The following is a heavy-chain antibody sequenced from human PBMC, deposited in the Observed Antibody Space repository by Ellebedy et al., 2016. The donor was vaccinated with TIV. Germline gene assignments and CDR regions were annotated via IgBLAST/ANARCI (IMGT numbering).Heavy chain of an antibody. CDR3: AKVRWLRLMGEAFDA. CDR1: GCSFSDYG. V-gene: IGHV3-48*01. CDR2: ISENSDTT. Sequence: GESLKISXTASGCSFSDYGTNWVRQAPGQGLEFLAYISENSDTTHYAPSVRGRFTISRDNSKNTLYLQMNSLRPDVTAVYYCAKVRWLRLMGEAFDAWGQGTVVIVSS. D-gene: IGHD5-12*01. J-gene: IGHJ3*01.